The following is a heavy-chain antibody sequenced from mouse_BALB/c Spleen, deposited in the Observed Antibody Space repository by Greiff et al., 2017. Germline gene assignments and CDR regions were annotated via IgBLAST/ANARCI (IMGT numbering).Heavy chain of an antibody. D-gene: IGHD2-1*01. CDR1: GFTFSSYT. CDR2: ISSGGSYT. J-gene: IGHJ2*01. Sequence: EVQRVESGGGLVKPGGSLKLSCAASGFTFSSYTMSWVRQTPEKRLEWVATISSGGSYTYYPDSVKGRFTISRDNAKNTLYLQMSSLKSEDTAMYYCTREDGNYVFDYWGQGTTLTVSS. V-gene: IGHV5-6-4*01. CDR3: TREDGNYVFDY.